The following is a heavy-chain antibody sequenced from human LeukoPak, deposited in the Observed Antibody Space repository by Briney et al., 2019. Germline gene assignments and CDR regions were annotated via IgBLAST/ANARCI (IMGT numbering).Heavy chain of an antibody. Sequence: SVKVSCRASGGTFSSYAISWVRQAPGQGLEWMGGIIPIFGTANYAQKFQGRVTITADESTSTAYMELSSLRSEDTAVYYCARAPPYYDILTGYHDAFDIWGQGTMVTVSS. J-gene: IGHJ3*02. CDR1: GGTFSSYA. CDR3: ARAPPYYDILTGYHDAFDI. CDR2: IIPIFGTA. V-gene: IGHV1-69*13. D-gene: IGHD3-9*01.